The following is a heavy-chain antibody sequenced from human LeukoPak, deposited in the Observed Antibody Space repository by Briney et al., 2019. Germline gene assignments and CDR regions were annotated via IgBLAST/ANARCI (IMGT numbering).Heavy chain of an antibody. D-gene: IGHD5-12*01. Sequence: SETLSLTCIVSGDPISSYYWSWIRQPPGKGLEWIGYIYYSGSTNYNPSLKSRVTISVDTSKNQFSLKLRSVTAADTAVYYCARVSGYDWESFYDYWGQGTLVTVSS. CDR1: GDPISSYY. CDR3: ARVSGYDWESFYDY. V-gene: IGHV4-59*01. J-gene: IGHJ4*02. CDR2: IYYSGST.